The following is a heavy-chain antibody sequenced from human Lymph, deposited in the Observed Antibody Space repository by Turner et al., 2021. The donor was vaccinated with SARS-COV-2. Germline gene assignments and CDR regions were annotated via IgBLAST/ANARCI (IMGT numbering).Heavy chain of an antibody. V-gene: IGHV4-59*12. D-gene: IGHD1-26*01. CDR1: GGSIRSYY. CDR3: ARDQVSSGGSLSGDAFAI. CDR2: IYYSGST. J-gene: IGHJ3*02. Sequence: GQLQLSAAALVTPTETLSLTCTVSGGSIRSYYWSWIRQPPGKGLEWMGYIYYSGSTNYNTCVKSVVTRAVDTSKTQYSLKRRSVTAAGTAVYYGARDQVSSGGSLSGDAFAIWGQGTMVTVSS.